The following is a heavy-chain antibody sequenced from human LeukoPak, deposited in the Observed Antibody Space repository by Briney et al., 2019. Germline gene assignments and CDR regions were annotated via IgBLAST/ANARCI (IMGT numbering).Heavy chain of an antibody. CDR2: IKQDGSEK. CDR1: GFTFSTYW. CDR3: ARGFRSVTTWGYFDY. V-gene: IGHV3-7*01. Sequence: GGSLRLSCAASGFTFSTYWMTWVRQAPGKGLEWVANIKQDGSEKNYVDSVKGRFTISRDNAKNSLYLQMNTLSADDTAVYYCARGFRSVTTWGYFDYWGQGALVTVSS. J-gene: IGHJ4*02. D-gene: IGHD4-17*01.